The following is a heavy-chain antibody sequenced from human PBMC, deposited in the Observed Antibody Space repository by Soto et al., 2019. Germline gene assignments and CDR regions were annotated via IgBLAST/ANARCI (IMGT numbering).Heavy chain of an antibody. J-gene: IGHJ4*02. V-gene: IGHV3-15*01. Sequence: EVQLVESGGGLVKPGGSRRLSCAASGFIFTSAFMSWVRQTPGKGLEWVARFKSKAAGGIIDYAAPVKDRFTISRDDFQNTVSLQMDSLKAEDTGLYYCTTGDYWGQGILVTVSS. CDR2: FKSKAAGGII. CDR3: TTGDY. CDR1: GFIFTSAF.